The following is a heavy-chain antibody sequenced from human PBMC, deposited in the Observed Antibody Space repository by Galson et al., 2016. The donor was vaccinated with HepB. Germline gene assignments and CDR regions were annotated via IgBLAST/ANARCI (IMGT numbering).Heavy chain of an antibody. CDR1: GFTFDDYG. CDR2: ISWNSGRI. V-gene: IGHV3-9*01. Sequence: SLRLSCAASGFTFDDYGMHWVRQAPGKGLEWVSCISWNSGRIGYADSVKGRFTISRDNAKNSLYLQMNSLRAEDTALYYCAKGKWASAVADVDYWGQGTLVTVSS. CDR3: AKGKWASAVADVDY. D-gene: IGHD4-23*01. J-gene: IGHJ4*02.